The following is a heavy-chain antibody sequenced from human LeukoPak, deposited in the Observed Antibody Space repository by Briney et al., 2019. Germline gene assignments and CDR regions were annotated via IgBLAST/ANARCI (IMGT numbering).Heavy chain of an antibody. J-gene: IGHJ4*02. CDR3: ARDGIAAAGLDY. CDR1: GGSISSGDYY. CDR2: IYYSGST. V-gene: IGHV4-30-4*08. Sequence: SETLSLTCTVSGGSISSGDYYWSWIRQPPGKGLEWIGYIYYSGSTYYNPSLKSRVTISVDTSKNQFSLKLSSVTAADTAVYNCARDGIAAAGLDYWGQGTLVTVSS. D-gene: IGHD6-13*01.